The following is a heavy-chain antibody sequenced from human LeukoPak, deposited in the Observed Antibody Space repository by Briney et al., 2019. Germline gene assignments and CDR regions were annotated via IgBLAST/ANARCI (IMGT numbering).Heavy chain of an antibody. J-gene: IGHJ4*02. CDR3: ARDFRAYSSGWYRADFDY. V-gene: IGHV1-2*02. CDR1: GYTFTSYY. Sequence: ASVKVSCKASGYTFTSYYMHWVRQAPGQGLEWMGWINPNSGGTNYAQKFQGRVTMTRDTSITTAYMELSRLRSDDTAVYYCARDFRAYSSGWYRADFDYWGQGTLVTVSS. CDR2: INPNSGGT. D-gene: IGHD6-19*01.